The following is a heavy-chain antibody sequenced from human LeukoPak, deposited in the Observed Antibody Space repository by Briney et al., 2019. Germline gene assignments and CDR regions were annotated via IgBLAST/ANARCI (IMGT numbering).Heavy chain of an antibody. J-gene: IGHJ3*02. Sequence: KSGGSLRLSCAASGFTFSSYSMTWVRQAPGKGLEWVSFISSSSSYIYYADSVKGRFTISRDNAKNSLYLQMNSLRAEDTAVYYCARDTLGVVTAILDAFDIWGQGTMVTVSS. CDR3: ARDTLGVVTAILDAFDI. V-gene: IGHV3-21*01. D-gene: IGHD2-21*02. CDR2: ISSSSSYI. CDR1: GFTFSSYS.